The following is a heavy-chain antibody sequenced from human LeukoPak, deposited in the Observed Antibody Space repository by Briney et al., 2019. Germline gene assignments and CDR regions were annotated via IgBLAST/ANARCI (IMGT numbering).Heavy chain of an antibody. CDR3: ARGAGRITIFGVVAELSYYFDY. CDR2: ISACNGNT. V-gene: IGHV1-18*01. CDR1: GYTFTSYG. D-gene: IGHD3-3*01. J-gene: IGHJ4*02. Sequence: ASVKVSCKASGYTFTSYGISWVRQAPGQGLEWMGWISACNGNTNYQKKLQGRVTMTTDASTRTAYLELRSLRSDDTAVYYCARGAGRITIFGVVAELSYYFDYWGQGTLVTVSS.